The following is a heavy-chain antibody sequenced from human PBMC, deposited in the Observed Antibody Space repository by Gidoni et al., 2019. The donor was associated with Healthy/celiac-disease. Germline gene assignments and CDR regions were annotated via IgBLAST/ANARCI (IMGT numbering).Heavy chain of an antibody. J-gene: IGHJ5*02. CDR2: IYSSGST. D-gene: IGHD2-2*01. CDR3: ARIIGYCSSTSCPTGWFDP. V-gene: IGHV4-61*01. CDR1: CGSASSGRSY. Sequence: VQLQEPGPGLVKPSETLSLPCPASCGSASSGRSYWSWIRQPPGKGLEWIGYIYSSGSTNYNPSLKSRVTISVDTSKNQFSLKLSSVTAADTAVYYCARIIGYCSSTSCPTGWFDPWGQGTLVTVSS.